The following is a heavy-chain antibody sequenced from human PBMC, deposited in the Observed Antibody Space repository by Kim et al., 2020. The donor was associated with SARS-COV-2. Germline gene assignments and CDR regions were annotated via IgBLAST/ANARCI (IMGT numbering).Heavy chain of an antibody. V-gene: IGHV3-23*01. J-gene: IGHJ5*02. D-gene: IGHD1-26*01. CDR2: ISGSGGST. CDR3: AYTPRTYSGGYGWWFDP. CDR1: GFTFSSYA. Sequence: GGSLRLSCAASGFTFSSYAMSWVRQAPGKGLEWVSAISGSGGSTYYADSVKGRFTISRDNSKNTLYLQMNSLRAEDTAVYYCAYTPRTYSGGYGWWFDPWGQGTLVTVSS.